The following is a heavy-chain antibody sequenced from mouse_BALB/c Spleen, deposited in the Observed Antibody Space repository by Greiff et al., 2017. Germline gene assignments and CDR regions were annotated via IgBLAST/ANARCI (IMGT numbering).Heavy chain of an antibody. D-gene: IGHD2-14*01. J-gene: IGHJ4*01. CDR2: ISSGGSYT. V-gene: IGHV5-9-4*01. CDR3: AREYDGGGYYAMDY. CDR1: GFTFSSYA. Sequence: EVQGVESGGGLVKPGGSLKLSCAASGFTFSSYAMSWVRQSPEKRLEWVAEISSGGSYTYYPDTVTGRFTISRDNAKNTLYLEMSSLRSEDTAMYYCAREYDGGGYYAMDYWGQGTSVTVSS.